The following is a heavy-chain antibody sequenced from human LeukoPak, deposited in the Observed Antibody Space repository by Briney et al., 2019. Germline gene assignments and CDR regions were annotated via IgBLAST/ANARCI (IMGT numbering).Heavy chain of an antibody. CDR1: GFTFDDYG. CDR3: ARGAVAGTLDYFQH. CDR2: INWNGGST. V-gene: IGHV3-20*04. D-gene: IGHD6-19*01. Sequence: GGSLRLSCAASGFTFDDYGMSWVRQAPGKGLEWVAGINWNGGSTGYADSVKGRFTISRDNAKNSLCLQMNSLRAEDTALYYCARGAVAGTLDYFQHRGQGTLVTASS. J-gene: IGHJ1*01.